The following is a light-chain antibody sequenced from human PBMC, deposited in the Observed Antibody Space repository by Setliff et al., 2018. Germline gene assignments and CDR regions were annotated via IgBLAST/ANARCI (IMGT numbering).Light chain of an antibody. J-gene: IGLJ1*01. CDR3: SSYAGSNNYV. Sequence: QSALTQPPSASGSPGQSVTISCTGTSSDVGGYNYVSWYQQHPGKAPKLMIYEASKRPSGAPDRFSGSKSGNTASLTVSGLQAEDEADYYCSSYAGSNNYVFGTGTKV. CDR2: EAS. CDR1: SSDVGGYNY. V-gene: IGLV2-8*01.